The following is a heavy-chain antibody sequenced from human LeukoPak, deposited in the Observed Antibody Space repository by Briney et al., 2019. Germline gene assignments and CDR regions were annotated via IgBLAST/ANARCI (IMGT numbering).Heavy chain of an antibody. Sequence: GGSLRLSCAASGFIFSSYGMHWVRQAPGKGLEWVAFIRYDGSNKYYADSVKGRFTISRDNSKNTLYLQMNSLRAEDTAVYYCAKVYGDSTRYYYYGMDVWGQGNTVTVSS. CDR2: IRYDGSNK. D-gene: IGHD4-17*01. CDR1: GFIFSSYG. CDR3: AKVYGDSTRYYYYGMDV. V-gene: IGHV3-30*02. J-gene: IGHJ6*02.